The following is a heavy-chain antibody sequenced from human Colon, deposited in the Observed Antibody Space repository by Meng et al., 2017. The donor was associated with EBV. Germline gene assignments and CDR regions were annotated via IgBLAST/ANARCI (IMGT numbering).Heavy chain of an antibody. D-gene: IGHD5-24*01. CDR2: IYYSGST. J-gene: IGHJ4*02. CDR3: ARGPSRWLQFSFDY. Sequence: QVQRQESGPGLVKPSQTLPLTCTVSGGSISSGGYYWSWIRQHPGKGLEWIGYIYYSGSTYYNPSLKSRVTISIDTSKNQFSLKLSSVTAADTAVYYCARGPSRWLQFSFDYWGQGTLVTVSS. V-gene: IGHV4-31*03. CDR1: GGSISSGGYY.